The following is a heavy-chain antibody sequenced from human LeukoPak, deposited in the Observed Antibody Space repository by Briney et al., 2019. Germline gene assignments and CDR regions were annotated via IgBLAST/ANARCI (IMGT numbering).Heavy chain of an antibody. CDR1: GGTFSSYA. V-gene: IGHV1-69*04. D-gene: IGHD3-10*01. CDR3: ARIGPQYYGSGSYYNYYFDY. CDR2: IIPILGIA. Sequence: GASVKVSCKASGGTFSSYAISWVRQAPGQGLEWMGRIIPILGIANYAQKFQGRVTTTADKSTSTAYMELSSLRSEDTAVYYCARIGPQYYGSGSYYNYYFDYWGQGTLVTVSS. J-gene: IGHJ4*02.